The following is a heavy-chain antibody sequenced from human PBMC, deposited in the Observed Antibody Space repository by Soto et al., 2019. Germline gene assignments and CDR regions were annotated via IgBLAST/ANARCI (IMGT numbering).Heavy chain of an antibody. J-gene: IGHJ6*02. Sequence: PGESLKISCKGSGYSFTSYWIGWVRQMPGKGLEWMGIIYPGDSDTRYSPSFQGQVTISADKSISTAYLQWSSLKASDTAMYYCARHMAAQVAYYYYGMDVWGQGTTVTVSS. CDR1: GYSFTSYW. D-gene: IGHD6-6*01. CDR2: IYPGDSDT. V-gene: IGHV5-51*01. CDR3: ARHMAAQVAYYYYGMDV.